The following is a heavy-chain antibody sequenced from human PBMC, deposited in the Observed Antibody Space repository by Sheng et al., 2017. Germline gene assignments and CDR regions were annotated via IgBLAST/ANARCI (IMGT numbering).Heavy chain of an antibody. Sequence: QVQLVESGGGVVQPGRSLRLSCAASGFTFSSYAMHWVRQAPGKGLEWVAVISYDGSNKYYADSVKGRFTISRDNSKNTLYLQMNSLRAEDTAVYYCARDRTTVVTVADYWGQGTLVTVSS. CDR3: ARDRTTVVTVADY. V-gene: IGHV3-30*04. J-gene: IGHJ4*02. D-gene: IGHD4-17*01. CDR1: GFTFSSYA. CDR2: ISYDGSNK.